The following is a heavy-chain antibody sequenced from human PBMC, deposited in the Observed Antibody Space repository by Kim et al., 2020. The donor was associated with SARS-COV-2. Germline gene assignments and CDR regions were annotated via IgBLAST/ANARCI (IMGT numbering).Heavy chain of an antibody. CDR3: ARGLLDYYDSSGDLVPFGY. CDR1: GGSFSGYY. D-gene: IGHD3-22*01. Sequence: SETLSLTCAVYGGSFSGYYWSWIRQPPGKGLEWIGEINHSGSTNYNPSLKSRVTISVDTSKNQFSLKLSSVTAADTAVYYCARGLLDYYDSSGDLVPFGYWGKGTLVTVSS. CDR2: INHSGST. J-gene: IGHJ4*02. V-gene: IGHV4-34*01.